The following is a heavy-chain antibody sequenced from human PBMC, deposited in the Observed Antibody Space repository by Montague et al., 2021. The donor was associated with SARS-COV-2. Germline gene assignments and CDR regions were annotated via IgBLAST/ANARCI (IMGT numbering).Heavy chain of an antibody. Sequence: SETLSLTCGVSGGSISTYYWSWIRQPPGKGLEWIGNIYYSGTTNHNPSLKSRVTISLDTSKNQFSLNLYSVTAADTAVYYCATSAGGSRLGVFDIWGQGTMVTVSS. D-gene: IGHD3-10*01. CDR2: IYYSGTT. CDR3: ATSAGGSRLGVFDI. V-gene: IGHV4-59*01. CDR1: GGSISTYY. J-gene: IGHJ3*02.